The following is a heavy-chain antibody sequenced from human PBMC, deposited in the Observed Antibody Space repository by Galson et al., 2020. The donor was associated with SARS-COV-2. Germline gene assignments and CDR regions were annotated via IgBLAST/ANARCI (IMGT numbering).Heavy chain of an antibody. CDR2: MYYSGSTIT. CDR1: GDSITRYY. Sequence: SETLSLTCNVSGDSITRYYWSWIRQSPGKGLEWIGYMYYSGSTITKYNPSLKSRVTISVDTSKNQFSLKLSSVTAADTGAYYCARTYESSGYHYYFYLDVWGKGTTVTVSS. J-gene: IGHJ6*03. D-gene: IGHD3-22*01. CDR3: ARTYESSGYHYYFYLDV. V-gene: IGHV4-59*01.